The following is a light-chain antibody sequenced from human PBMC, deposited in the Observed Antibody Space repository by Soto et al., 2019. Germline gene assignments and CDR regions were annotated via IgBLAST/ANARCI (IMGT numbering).Light chain of an antibody. J-gene: IGKJ5*01. V-gene: IGKV3D-15*01. CDR2: YIS. Sequence: ESLMTQSPPPLSVSPGEPSSLSCMASQSAGNFLAWYQQKPGQAPRLLIYYISTRATGIPARFSGSGSGTEFTLTINSLQSEDSTVYYCQHHNQWPNTFGQGTRLEVK. CDR1: QSAGNF. CDR3: QHHNQWPNT.